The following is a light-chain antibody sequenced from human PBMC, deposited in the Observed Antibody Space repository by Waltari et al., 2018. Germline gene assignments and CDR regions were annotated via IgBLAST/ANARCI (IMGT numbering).Light chain of an antibody. CDR2: GDS. J-gene: IGLJ2*01. Sequence: QSALTQPASVSGSPGQSITISCTGTSSDVGSYKLVSWYQQHPGKAPRLMIYGDSNRPSGSSNRFSGSKSGNTASLTISGLQAEDEAAYYCCSYAGSSTVKFGEGTYLTVL. CDR1: SSDVGSYKL. V-gene: IGLV2-23*01. CDR3: CSYAGSSTVK.